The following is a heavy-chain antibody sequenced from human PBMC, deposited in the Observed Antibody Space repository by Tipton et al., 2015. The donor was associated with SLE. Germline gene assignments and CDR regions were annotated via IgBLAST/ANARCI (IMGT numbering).Heavy chain of an antibody. D-gene: IGHD2-2*01. J-gene: IGHJ4*02. CDR2: ISGSGGST. V-gene: IGHV3-23*01. CDR3: AEEKDIVVVPAAGPLGS. CDR1: GFTFSSYA. Sequence: SLRLSCAASGFTFSSYAMSWVRQAPGKGLEWVSAISGSGGSTYYADSVRGRFTISRDNSKNTLYLQMNSLRAEDTAVYYCAEEKDIVVVPAAGPLGSWGQGTLVSVSS.